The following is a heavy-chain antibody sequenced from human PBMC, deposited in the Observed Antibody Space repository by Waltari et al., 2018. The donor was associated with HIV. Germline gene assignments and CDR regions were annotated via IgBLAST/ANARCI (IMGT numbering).Heavy chain of an antibody. CDR3: TRDKQTTGATLDY. D-gene: IGHD2-15*01. CDR1: GFNFSNHG. J-gene: IGHJ4*02. CDR2: IWDGGSNK. V-gene: IGHV3-33*01. Sequence: QGQLVESGGGVVQPGRSLRPSCAASGFNFSNHGLNWVPHAPAEGLEWVALIWDGGSNKFYADSVKGRFIISRDNSKNTLYLQINSLRADDTAVYYCTRDKQTTGATLDYWGQGTLVTVSS.